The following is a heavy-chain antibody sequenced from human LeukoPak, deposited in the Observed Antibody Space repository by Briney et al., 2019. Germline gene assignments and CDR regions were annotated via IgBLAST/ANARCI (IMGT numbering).Heavy chain of an antibody. D-gene: IGHD4-17*01. CDR2: IYPGDSDT. CDR3: AIHTVTNDY. Sequence: GGALQISCKGAGCIFTSYWIGWVRRMPGKGLEGMGIIYPGDSDTRYSPSFQGQLPISADKSISTAYLQWSSLKASDTAMYYCAIHTVTNDYWGQGTLVTVSS. CDR1: GCIFTSYW. V-gene: IGHV5-51*01. J-gene: IGHJ4*02.